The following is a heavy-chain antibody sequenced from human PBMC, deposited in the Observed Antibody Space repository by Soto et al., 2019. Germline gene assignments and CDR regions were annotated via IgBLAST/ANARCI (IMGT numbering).Heavy chain of an antibody. CDR3: APLSVSLSGPYGIHV. CDR2: MLYSGLT. D-gene: IGHD2-15*01. J-gene: IGHJ6*02. Sequence: SETLSLTCSVSGYSVSSSDYYWAWIRQPPEKGLEWIGSMLYSGLTYYNPSLKSRVTLSVDTSKNQFSVRLNSVTASDTAVYYCAPLSVSLSGPYGIHVWGQGTTVTVSS. V-gene: IGHV4-39*01. CDR1: GYSVSSSDYY.